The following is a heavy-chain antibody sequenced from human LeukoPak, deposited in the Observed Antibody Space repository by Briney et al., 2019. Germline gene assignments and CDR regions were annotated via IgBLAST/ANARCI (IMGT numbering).Heavy chain of an antibody. CDR3: TKGSYYERPWYFDY. CDR1: LVTLSHDA. CDR2: ISFDGTNK. J-gene: IGHJ4*02. V-gene: IGHV3-30*18. D-gene: IGHD3-22*01. Sequence: RGSLRLSCAASLVTLSHDAIHCGRQAPGKGLEWVAVISFDGTNKFYADSVKGRFTISRDNSTNALYLQMNSLRAEDTAVYYCTKGSYYERPWYFDYWGQGTLVTVSS.